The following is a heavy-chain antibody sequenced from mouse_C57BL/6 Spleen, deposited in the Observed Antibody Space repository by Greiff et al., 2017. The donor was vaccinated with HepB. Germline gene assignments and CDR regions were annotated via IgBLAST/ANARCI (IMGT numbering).Heavy chain of an antibody. V-gene: IGHV5-17*01. CDR3: ARPNSNYFDY. CDR1: GFTFSDYG. D-gene: IGHD2-5*01. CDR2: ISSGSSTI. Sequence: DVMLVESGGGLVKPGGSLKLSCAASGFTFSDYGMHWVRQAPEKGLEWVAYISSGSSTIYYADTVKGRFTISRDNAKNTLFLQMTSLRSEDTAMYYCARPNSNYFDYWGQGTTLTVSS. J-gene: IGHJ2*01.